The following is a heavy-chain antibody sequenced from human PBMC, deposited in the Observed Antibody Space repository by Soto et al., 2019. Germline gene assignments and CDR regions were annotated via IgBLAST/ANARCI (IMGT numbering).Heavy chain of an antibody. Sequence: QVHLVQSGAEVKRPGASVTVSCKASGYTFSDYYIHWVRQAPGQGLQWMGCINPKSGDRRYAQMFRGWIFMTRDTSISTAYMEVSGLKSDDTAVYFCARGAEVGIELAAFDQWGQGTLVTVSA. V-gene: IGHV1-2*04. CDR1: GYTFSDYY. CDR2: INPKSGDR. D-gene: IGHD2-8*02. CDR3: ARGAEVGIELAAFDQ. J-gene: IGHJ4*02.